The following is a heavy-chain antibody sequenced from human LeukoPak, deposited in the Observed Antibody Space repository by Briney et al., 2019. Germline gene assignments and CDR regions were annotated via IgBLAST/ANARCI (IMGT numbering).Heavy chain of an antibody. D-gene: IGHD1-26*01. CDR1: GGSISSGSYY. V-gene: IGHV4-61*02. CDR2: IYTSGST. Sequence: SETLSLTCTVSGGSISSGSYYWSWIRQPAGKGLEWIGRIYTSGSTNYNPSLKSRVTISVDTSKNQFSLKLSSVTAADTAVYYCARDSGSYYSWLDPWGQGTLVTVSS. CDR3: ARDSGSYYSWLDP. J-gene: IGHJ5*02.